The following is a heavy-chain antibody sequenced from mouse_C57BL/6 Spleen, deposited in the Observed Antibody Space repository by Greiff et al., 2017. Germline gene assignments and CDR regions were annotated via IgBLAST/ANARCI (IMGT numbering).Heavy chain of an antibody. J-gene: IGHJ4*01. CDR2: IRNQANGYTT. Sequence: DVKLVESGGGLVQPGGSLSLSCAASGFTFTAYYMSWVRQPPGKALEWLGFIRNQANGYTTEYSASVKGRFTISRDNSQSILYLQRNALRAEDSATYYCARYDNLAMDYWGQGTSVTVSS. D-gene: IGHD1-3*01. V-gene: IGHV7-3*01. CDR3: ARYDNLAMDY. CDR1: GFTFTAYY.